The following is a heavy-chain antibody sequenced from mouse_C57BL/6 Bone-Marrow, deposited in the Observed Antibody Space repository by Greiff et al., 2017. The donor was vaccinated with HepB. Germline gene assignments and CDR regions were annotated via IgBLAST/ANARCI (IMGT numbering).Heavy chain of an antibody. Sequence: VQLQQSDAELVKPGASVKISGKGAGYTFTDQTRHWMKQRPEQGREWIGYSSPRDGSTKYNEKFKGKATLTADKSSSTAYMQLNSLTSEDSAVYFCARDGYYPLGFAYWGQGTLVTVSA. CDR2: SSPRDGST. D-gene: IGHD2-3*01. V-gene: IGHV1-78*01. CDR3: ARDGYYPLGFAY. J-gene: IGHJ3*01. CDR1: GYTFTDQT.